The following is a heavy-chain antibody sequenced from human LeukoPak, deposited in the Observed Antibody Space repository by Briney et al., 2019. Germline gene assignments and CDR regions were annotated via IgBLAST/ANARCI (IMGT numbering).Heavy chain of an antibody. V-gene: IGHV3-15*01. J-gene: IGHJ4*02. CDR2: IKSKADGGTA. CDR1: GFTFSNAW. Sequence: GGSLRLSCAASGFTFSNAWMTWVRQAPGKGLEWVGRIKSKADGGTADYAAPVKGRFTISRDDSKNTLYLQMNSLRAEDTAVYYCAKDNEITYYDILTGLWYFDYWGQGTLVTVSS. D-gene: IGHD3-9*01. CDR3: AKDNEITYYDILTGLWYFDY.